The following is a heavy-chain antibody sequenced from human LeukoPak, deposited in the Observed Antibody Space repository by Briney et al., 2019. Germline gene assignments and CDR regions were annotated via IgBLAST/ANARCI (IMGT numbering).Heavy chain of an antibody. CDR3: TRMTTGHDY. V-gene: IGHV4-34*01. CDR1: GVSFDDYH. CDR2: INHSGYT. J-gene: IGHJ4*02. Sequence: SETLSLTCGVSGVSFDDYHWSWVRQTPGKGLEWLGEINHSGYTNDSPSLKSRVTLSIDTSRKQFSLNLRSVTVADAGIYYCTRMTTGHDYWGQGTLVTVSS. D-gene: IGHD4-17*01.